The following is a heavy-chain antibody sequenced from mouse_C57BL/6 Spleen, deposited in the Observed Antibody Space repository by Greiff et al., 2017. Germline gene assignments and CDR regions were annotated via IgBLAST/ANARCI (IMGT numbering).Heavy chain of an antibody. J-gene: IGHJ4*01. CDR1: GYTFTDYY. CDR3: ARKSSSPYYYAMDY. V-gene: IGHV1-19*01. CDR2: INPYNGGT. Sequence: VQLQQSGPVLVKPGASVKMSCKASGYTFTDYYMNWVKQSHGKSLEWIGVINPYNGGTSYNQKFKGKATLTVDKSSSTAYMELNSLTSEDSAVYYCARKSSSPYYYAMDYWGQGTSVTVSS.